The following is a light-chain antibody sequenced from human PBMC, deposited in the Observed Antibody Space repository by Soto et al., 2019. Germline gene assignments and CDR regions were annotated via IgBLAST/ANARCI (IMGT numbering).Light chain of an antibody. J-gene: IGLJ2*01. V-gene: IGLV4-69*01. CDR2: LNSDGSH. CDR3: QTWDTGIVV. Sequence: QPVLTQSPSASASLGASVRLTCTLSSGHSRYAIAWHQQQPEKGPRYLMKLNSDGSHTKGDGIPDRFSGSSSGAERYLTISSLQSEDEADYYCQTWDTGIVVFGGGTQLNVL. CDR1: SGHSRYA.